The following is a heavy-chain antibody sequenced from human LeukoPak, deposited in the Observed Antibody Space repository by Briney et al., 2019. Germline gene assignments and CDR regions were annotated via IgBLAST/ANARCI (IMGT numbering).Heavy chain of an antibody. J-gene: IGHJ4*02. CDR3: AKEGYYYDSSGYYTGGYFDY. CDR2: IGGSGGTT. D-gene: IGHD3-22*01. CDR1: GFTFSSYA. V-gene: IGHV3-23*01. Sequence: GGSLRLSCAASGFTFSSYAMSWVRQAPGKGLEWVSAIGGSGGTTYYADSVKGRFTISRDNSKNTLYLQMNSLRAEDTAVYYCAKEGYYYDSSGYYTGGYFDYWGQGTLVTVSS.